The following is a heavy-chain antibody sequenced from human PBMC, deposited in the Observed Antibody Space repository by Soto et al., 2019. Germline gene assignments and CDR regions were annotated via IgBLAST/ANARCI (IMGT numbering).Heavy chain of an antibody. CDR1: GFTFSSYW. CDR2: IKQDGSEK. D-gene: IGHD4-17*01. V-gene: IGHV3-7*01. J-gene: IGHJ3*02. CDR3: ERVTTTVNAGEDFDI. Sequence: PGGSLRLSCAASGFTFSSYWMSWVRQAPGKGLEWVANIKQDGSEKYYVDSVKGRFTISRDNAKNSLYLQMNSLRAEDTAVYYCERVTTTVNAGEDFDIWGQGTMVTVSS.